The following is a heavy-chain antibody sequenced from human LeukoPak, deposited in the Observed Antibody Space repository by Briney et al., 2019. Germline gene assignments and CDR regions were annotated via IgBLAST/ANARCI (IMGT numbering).Heavy chain of an antibody. J-gene: IGHJ4*02. Sequence: GGSLRLSCAASGFTFRSYTRNWVGQAPGKGPEGAPSIISSSSYIYYADSVKGRFTISRDNAKNSLYLQMNSLRAEDTAVYYCAKGHYDFWSGYYTEDYWGQGTLVTVSS. CDR2: IISSSSYI. V-gene: IGHV3-21*01. CDR1: GFTFRSYT. D-gene: IGHD3-3*01. CDR3: AKGHYDFWSGYYTEDY.